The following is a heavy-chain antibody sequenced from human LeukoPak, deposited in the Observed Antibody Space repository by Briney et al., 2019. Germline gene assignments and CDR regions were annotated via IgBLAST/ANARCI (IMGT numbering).Heavy chain of an antibody. CDR2: ISYDGSIK. J-gene: IGHJ5*02. Sequence: GGSLRLSCAASGFTFSSYVMYWVRQAPGKGLEWVAVISYDGSIKYYADSVKGRFTISRDNSKNTLYLQMNSLRAEDTAVYYCARGGYSYLSTVWFDPWGQGTLVTVSS. CDR3: ARGGYSYLSTVWFDP. CDR1: GFTFSSYV. D-gene: IGHD5-18*01. V-gene: IGHV3-30*04.